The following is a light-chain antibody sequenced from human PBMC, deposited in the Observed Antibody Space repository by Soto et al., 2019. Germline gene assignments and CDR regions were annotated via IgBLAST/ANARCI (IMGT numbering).Light chain of an antibody. Sequence: QSALTQPASVSGSPGQSITISCTGPSSDVGNNNYVSWYQQHPGKAPKLMIYEVSNRPSGVSNRFSGSKSGNTASLTISGLQAEDEADYYCSSYKSRGVFGRVTKLTVL. J-gene: IGLJ3*02. CDR1: SSDVGNNNY. V-gene: IGLV2-14*01. CDR2: EVS. CDR3: SSYKSRGV.